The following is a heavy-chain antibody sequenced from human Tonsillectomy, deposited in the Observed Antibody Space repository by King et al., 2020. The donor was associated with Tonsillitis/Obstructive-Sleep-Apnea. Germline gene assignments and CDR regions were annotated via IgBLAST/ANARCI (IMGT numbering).Heavy chain of an antibody. Sequence: VQLVESGGGVVQPGRSLRLSCAASGFTFSSYAMHWVRQAPGKGLEWVAVISYDGSNKYYADSVKGRFTISRDNSKNTLYLQMNSLRAEDTAVYYCAGGPPDPSADQGSGNDWGMDVWGQGTTVTVSS. V-gene: IGHV3-30*04. J-gene: IGHJ6*02. CDR1: GFTFSSYA. CDR3: AGGPPDPSADQGSGNDWGMDV. CDR2: ISYDGSNK. D-gene: IGHD3-10*01.